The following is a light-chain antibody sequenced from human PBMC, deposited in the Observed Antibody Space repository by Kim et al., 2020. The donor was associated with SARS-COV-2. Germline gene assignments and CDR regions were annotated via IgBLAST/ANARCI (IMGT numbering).Light chain of an antibody. CDR1: QSISTL. V-gene: IGKV1-5*03. Sequence: DIQMTQSPSTLSASVGDRVTITCRASQSISTLLAWYQQKPGKPPKSLIYKASTLESGVPSTFSGSGSGTEFTLTISSLQPDDFATYHGQQDNSFPYTFGQGTKLEI. CDR3: QQDNSFPYT. J-gene: IGKJ2*01. CDR2: KAS.